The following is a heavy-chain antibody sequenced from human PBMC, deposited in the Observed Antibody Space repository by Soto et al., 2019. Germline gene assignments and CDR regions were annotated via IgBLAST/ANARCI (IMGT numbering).Heavy chain of an antibody. V-gene: IGHV4-59*08. CDR1: RGSISSYS. Sequence: SETLSLTCTVSRGSISSYSWSWIRQPPGKGLEWIGYIYYSGSTNYNPSLKSRVTISVDTSKNQFSLKLTSVTAADTAVYYCARHVPHYGDLLDYWGQGTLVTVSS. J-gene: IGHJ4*02. D-gene: IGHD4-17*01. CDR2: IYYSGST. CDR3: ARHVPHYGDLLDY.